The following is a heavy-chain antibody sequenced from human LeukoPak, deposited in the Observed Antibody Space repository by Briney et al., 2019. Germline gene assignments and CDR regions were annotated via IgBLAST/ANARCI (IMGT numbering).Heavy chain of an antibody. Sequence: PSETLSLTCAVYGGSFSDYYWSWIRQTPGKGLEWIGEINHSRVTKYNPSVKSRVTISADTSKNQFSLKLSSVTAADTAVYYCARQYSGNYFYFDYWGQGTLVTVSS. J-gene: IGHJ4*02. V-gene: IGHV4-34*01. CDR1: GGSFSDYY. CDR3: ARQYSGNYFYFDY. CDR2: INHSRVT. D-gene: IGHD3-22*01.